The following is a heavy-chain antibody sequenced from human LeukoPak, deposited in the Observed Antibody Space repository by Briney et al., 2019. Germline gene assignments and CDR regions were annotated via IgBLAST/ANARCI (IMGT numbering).Heavy chain of an antibody. V-gene: IGHV4-39*02. CDR3: ARESGDNQRYFDY. CDR1: GGSISSSSYH. Sequence: SETLSLTCTVSGGSISSSSYHWGWIRQPPGKGLEWIGSIYYSGSTHYNPSLKSRVTISVDTSKNQFSLQLNSVTPEDTAVYYCARESGDNQRYFDYWGQGTLVTVSS. D-gene: IGHD1-14*01. J-gene: IGHJ4*02. CDR2: IYYSGST.